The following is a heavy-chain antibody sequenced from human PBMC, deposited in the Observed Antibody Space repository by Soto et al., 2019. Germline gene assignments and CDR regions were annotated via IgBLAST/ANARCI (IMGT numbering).Heavy chain of an antibody. CDR2: IYSGGST. J-gene: IGHJ5*02. V-gene: IGHV3-66*01. D-gene: IGHD4-17*01. Sequence: PGGSLRLSCAASGFTVSSNYMSWVRQAPGKGLEWVSVIYSGGSTYYADSVEGRFTISRDNSKNTLYLQMNSLRAEDTAVYYCARDPDGDLNWFDPWGQGTLVTVSS. CDR3: ARDPDGDLNWFDP. CDR1: GFTVSSNY.